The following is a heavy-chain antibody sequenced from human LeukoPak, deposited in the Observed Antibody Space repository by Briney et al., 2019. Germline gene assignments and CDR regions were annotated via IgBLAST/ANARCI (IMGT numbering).Heavy chain of an antibody. V-gene: IGHV3-43*02. J-gene: IGHJ3*02. CDR3: AKDITSSWYIASGAFDI. D-gene: IGHD6-13*01. Sequence: GGSLRLSCAASGFTFDDYAMHWVRQAPAKGLEWVSLISGDGGSTYYADSVKGRFTISRDNSKNSLYLQMNSLRTEDTALYYCAKDITSSWYIASGAFDIWGQGTMVTVSS. CDR2: ISGDGGST. CDR1: GFTFDDYA.